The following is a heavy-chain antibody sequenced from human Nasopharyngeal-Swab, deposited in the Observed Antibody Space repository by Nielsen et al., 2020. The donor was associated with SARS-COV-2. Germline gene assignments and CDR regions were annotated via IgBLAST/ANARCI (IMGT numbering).Heavy chain of an antibody. J-gene: IGHJ3*02. V-gene: IGHV3-66*01. D-gene: IGHD5-12*01. CDR2: IYSGGST. CDR1: GFTVSSNY. Sequence: GESLKISCAASGFTVSSNYMSWVRQAPGKGLEWVSVIYSGGSTYYADSVKGRFTISRDNSKNTLYLQMNSLRAEDTAVYYCARDRPQGGLNGYGDAFDIWGQGTMVTVSS. CDR3: ARDRPQGGLNGYGDAFDI.